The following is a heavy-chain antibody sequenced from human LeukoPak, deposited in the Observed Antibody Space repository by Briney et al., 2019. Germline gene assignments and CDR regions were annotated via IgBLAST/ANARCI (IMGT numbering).Heavy chain of an antibody. V-gene: IGHV4-4*02. CDR3: ASGSHAVTTHFDY. CDR2: IYHSGAT. J-gene: IGHJ4*02. Sequence: ASETLSLTCAVSGDSITSSKWWSWVRQSPEKGLEWIGEIYHSGATNYNPSLKSRVTMSVDKSKNQFSLSLSSVTAADTAVYYCASGSHAVTTHFDYWGQGTLVTVSS. CDR1: GDSITSSKW. D-gene: IGHD3-16*01.